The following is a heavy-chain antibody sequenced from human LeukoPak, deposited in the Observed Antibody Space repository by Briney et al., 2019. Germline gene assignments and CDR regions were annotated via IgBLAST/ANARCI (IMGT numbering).Heavy chain of an antibody. Sequence: GGSLRLSCAASGFTFSSYSMNWVRQAPGKGLEWVSYISSSSDTIYYADSVKGRFTISRDNAKNSLYLQMNSLRAEDTAVYYCARDPSSGWYLKGWFDPWGQGTLVTVSS. CDR3: ARDPSSGWYLKGWFDP. D-gene: IGHD6-19*01. V-gene: IGHV3-48*04. CDR1: GFTFSSYS. CDR2: ISSSSDTI. J-gene: IGHJ5*02.